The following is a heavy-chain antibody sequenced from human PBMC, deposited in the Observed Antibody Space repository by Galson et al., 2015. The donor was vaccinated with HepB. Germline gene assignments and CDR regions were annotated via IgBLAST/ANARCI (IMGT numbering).Heavy chain of an antibody. V-gene: IGHV4-4*08. CDR2: IYNTEGT. J-gene: IGHJ4*02. Sequence: LSLTCTVSGGSISYYYWSWIRPPPGKGREWIGYIYNTEGTNYSPSLKSRVTISVDTSKNQFSLNLRSVTTADTAVYYCARGIGSTVDYWGQGARVTVSS. CDR3: ARGIGSTVDY. D-gene: IGHD1-26*01. CDR1: GGSISYYY.